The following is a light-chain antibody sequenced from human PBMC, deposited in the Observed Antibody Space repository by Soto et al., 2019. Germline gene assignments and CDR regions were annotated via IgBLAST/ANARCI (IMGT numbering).Light chain of an antibody. J-gene: IGKJ2*01. CDR2: GAS. CDR1: QSLSSY. Sequence: EIVLTQSPGTLSLSPGERATLSCRASQSLSSYLAGYQKKPGQAPRLLIYGASSRATGIPDRFSGSGSGTDFTRTISSLEPEDSALHYCRQSGSSPSYTFGQGTKLEIK. V-gene: IGKV3-20*01. CDR3: RQSGSSPSYT.